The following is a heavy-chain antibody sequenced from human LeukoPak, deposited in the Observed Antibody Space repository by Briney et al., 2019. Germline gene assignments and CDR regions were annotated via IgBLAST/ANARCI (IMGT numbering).Heavy chain of an antibody. CDR2: INPKSGAT. J-gene: IGHJ4*02. D-gene: IGHD3-10*01. Sequence: WASVTVSFKASGYTFTDYYIHWVRQAPGQGLDWVGWINPKSGATNYAQKFQGRVTMTRDTSINTAYMEMNRLRSDDAAVYYCARDGRGQGVNYDCWGQGTLVTVSS. V-gene: IGHV1-2*02. CDR3: ARDGRGQGVNYDC. CDR1: GYTFTDYY.